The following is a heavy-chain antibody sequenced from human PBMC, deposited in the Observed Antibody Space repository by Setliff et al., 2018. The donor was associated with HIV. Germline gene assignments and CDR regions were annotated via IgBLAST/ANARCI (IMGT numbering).Heavy chain of an antibody. J-gene: IGHJ1*01. D-gene: IGHD2-15*01. CDR2: IYTDGST. CDR3: ARDSPADGGNPGRFQR. V-gene: IGHV4-61*09. CDR1: GGSISSGTYY. Sequence: PSETLSLTCTVSGGSISSGTYYWSWIRQPAGKGLEWIGHIYTDGSTNFNPSLRSRVTISADTPKNQLSLKLTSVTAADTAVYYCARDSPADGGNPGRFQRWGQGTLVTVSS.